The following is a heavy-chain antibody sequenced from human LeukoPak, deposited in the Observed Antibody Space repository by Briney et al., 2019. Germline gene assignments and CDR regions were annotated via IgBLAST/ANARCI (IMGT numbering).Heavy chain of an antibody. CDR1: GGSINSTRYY. Sequence: SETLSLTCTVSGGSINSTRYYWGWIRQPPGKGLEWIGSIYYSGDTHYNPSLRSRVTISVDTSKNQSSLRMHSMTAADTSFYYCATGSMTTRYYYYFHMDVWGTGTTVTVSS. J-gene: IGHJ6*03. CDR3: ATGSMTTRYYYYFHMDV. CDR2: IYYSGDT. V-gene: IGHV4-39*01. D-gene: IGHD4-11*01.